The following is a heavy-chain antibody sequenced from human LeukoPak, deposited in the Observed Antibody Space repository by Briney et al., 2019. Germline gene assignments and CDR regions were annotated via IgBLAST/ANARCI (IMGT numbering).Heavy chain of an antibody. D-gene: IGHD3-9*01. CDR2: IIPIFGTA. V-gene: IGHV1-69*05. CDR1: GGTFSSYA. CDR3: ARLYYDILTEGNNWFDP. Sequence: ASVKVSCKASGGTFSSYAISWVRQAPGQGLEWMGGIIPIFGTANDAQKFQGRVTITTDESTSTAYMELSSLRSEDTAVYYCARLYYDILTEGNNWFDPWGQGTLVTVSS. J-gene: IGHJ5*02.